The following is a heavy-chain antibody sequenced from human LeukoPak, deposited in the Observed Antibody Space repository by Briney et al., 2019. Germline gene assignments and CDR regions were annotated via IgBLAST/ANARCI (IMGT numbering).Heavy chain of an antibody. CDR1: GFTFSNYA. D-gene: IGHD6-13*01. CDR3: AKDRSSSRYYYYGMDV. V-gene: IGHV3-23*01. Sequence: PGGSLRLSCAASGFTFSNYAMAWVRQAPGGGLEWVSVLSGSGDSTYYADSVKGRFSISRDNSKNTLYLQMDSLRAEDTAVYYCAKDRSSSRYYYYGMDVWGQGTTVTVSS. J-gene: IGHJ6*02. CDR2: LSGSGDST.